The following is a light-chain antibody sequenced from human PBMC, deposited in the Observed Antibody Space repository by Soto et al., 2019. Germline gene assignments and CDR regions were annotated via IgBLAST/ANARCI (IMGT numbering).Light chain of an antibody. V-gene: IGKV3-11*01. CDR3: QQRSDWPRT. CDR2: DAS. Sequence: EIVLTQSPATLSLSPGERSTLSFMSSENVYSYLAWYRQAPGQPPSLLIYDASNRAAGVPARFSGSGSGTDFTLTISSLEPEDFAVYYCQQRSDWPRTFGQGTKVE. J-gene: IGKJ1*01. CDR1: ENVYSY.